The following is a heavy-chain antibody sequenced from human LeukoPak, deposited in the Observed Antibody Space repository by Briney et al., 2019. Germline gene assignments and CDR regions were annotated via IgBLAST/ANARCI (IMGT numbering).Heavy chain of an antibody. V-gene: IGHV4-31*03. CDR3: ARDSQYCYDSSGYPVPSDY. J-gene: IGHJ4*02. CDR2: IYYSGST. Sequence: PSETLSLTCTVSGGSISSGGYYWSWIRQHPGQGLEWIGYIYYSGSTYYNPSLKSRVTISVDTSKNQFSLKLSSVTAEDTAVYYCARDSQYCYDSSGYPVPSDYWGQGTLVTVSS. D-gene: IGHD3-22*01. CDR1: GGSISSGGYY.